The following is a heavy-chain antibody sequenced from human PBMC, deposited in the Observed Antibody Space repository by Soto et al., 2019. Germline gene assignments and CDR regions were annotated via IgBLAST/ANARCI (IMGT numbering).Heavy chain of an antibody. CDR3: ARPRKKYSSSSVSAFDI. J-gene: IGHJ3*02. CDR2: IYYSGST. D-gene: IGHD6-6*01. V-gene: IGHV4-39*01. Sequence: SETLSLTCTVSGGSISSSSYYWGWIRQPPGKGLEWIGSIYYSGSTYYNPSLKSRVTISVDTSKNQFSLKLSSVTAADTAVYYCARPRKKYSSSSVSAFDIWGQGTMVTVSS. CDR1: GGSISSSSYY.